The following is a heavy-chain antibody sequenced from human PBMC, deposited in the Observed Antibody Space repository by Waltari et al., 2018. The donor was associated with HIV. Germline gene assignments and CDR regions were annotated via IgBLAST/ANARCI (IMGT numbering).Heavy chain of an antibody. Sequence: VQLVQSGAEMRKPGASVKVSCRAPGSNFSAYTISWVRQAPGQGLEWMGWISGYNGNTNYAQKFQGRVNMTTDTSTSTAHMELRSLRSDDTAVYYCARGVSIVRGVMIRGHMDVWGQGTTVTVSS. J-gene: IGHJ6*02. CDR2: ISGYNGNT. CDR3: ARGVSIVRGVMIRGHMDV. V-gene: IGHV1-18*01. D-gene: IGHD3-10*01. CDR1: GSNFSAYT.